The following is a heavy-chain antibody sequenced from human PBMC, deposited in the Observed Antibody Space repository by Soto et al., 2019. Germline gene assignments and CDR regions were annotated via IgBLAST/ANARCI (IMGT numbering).Heavy chain of an antibody. CDR3: ARDVLRPLQLVRNDAFDI. Sequence: SQTLSLTCAISGDSVSSNSAAWNWIRQSPSRGLEWLGRTYYRSKWYNDYAVSVKSRITINPDTSKNQFSLQLNSVTPEDTAVYYCARDVLRPLQLVRNDAFDIWGQGTMVTVSS. D-gene: IGHD6-13*01. J-gene: IGHJ3*02. V-gene: IGHV6-1*01. CDR2: TYYRSKWYN. CDR1: GDSVSSNSAA.